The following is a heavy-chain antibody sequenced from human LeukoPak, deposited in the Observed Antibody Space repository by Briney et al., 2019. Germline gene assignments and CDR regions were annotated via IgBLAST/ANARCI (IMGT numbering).Heavy chain of an antibody. V-gene: IGHV3-30*02. CDR2: IRYDGSNK. Sequence: GGSLRLSCAASGFTFSSYGMHWVRQAPGKGLEWVAFIRYDGSNKYYADSVKGRFTISRDNSKNTLYLQMNSLRAEDTAVYYCAKGIGYCSGGSCQQFDYWGQGTLVTVSS. D-gene: IGHD2-15*01. CDR1: GFTFSSYG. J-gene: IGHJ4*02. CDR3: AKGIGYCSGGSCQQFDY.